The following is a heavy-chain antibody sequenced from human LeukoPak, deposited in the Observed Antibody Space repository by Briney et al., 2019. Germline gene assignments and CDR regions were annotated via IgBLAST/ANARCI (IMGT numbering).Heavy chain of an antibody. CDR3: AKDLGGSGSYYDYYFDY. D-gene: IGHD3-10*01. CDR1: GFTFSSYA. Sequence: GGSLRLSCAASGFTFSSYAMNWVRQAPGKGLEWVSVISDSGGSTYYADSVKGRFTISRDNSKNTLYLQMNSLRAEDTAVYYCAKDLGGSGSYYDYYFDYWGQGTLVTVSS. CDR2: ISDSGGST. V-gene: IGHV3-23*01. J-gene: IGHJ4*02.